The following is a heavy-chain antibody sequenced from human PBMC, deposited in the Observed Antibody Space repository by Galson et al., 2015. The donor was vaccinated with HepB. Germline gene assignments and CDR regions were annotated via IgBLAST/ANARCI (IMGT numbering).Heavy chain of an antibody. J-gene: IGHJ4*02. CDR3: ARGPNANYGPYYFDY. Sequence: SLRLSCAASGFTFSSYSMNWVRQAPGKGLEWVSYISSSSSTIYYADSVKGRFTISRDNAKNSLYLQMNSLRDEDTAVYYCARGPNANYGPYYFDYWGQGTLVTVSS. D-gene: IGHD4-17*01. V-gene: IGHV3-48*02. CDR2: ISSSSSTI. CDR1: GFTFSSYS.